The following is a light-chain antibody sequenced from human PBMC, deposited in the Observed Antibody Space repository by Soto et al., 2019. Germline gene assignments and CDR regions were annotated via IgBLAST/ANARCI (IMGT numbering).Light chain of an antibody. CDR1: SSNIGNNY. V-gene: IGLV1-47*01. CDR2: RNN. CDR3: SSYTTSRAYV. J-gene: IGLJ1*01. Sequence: QSVLTQPPSASGTPGQRVTISCSGSSSNIGNNYVYWYQQLPGTAPKLLIYRNNQRPSGVPDRFSGSKSGNTASLTISGLQAEDEADYYCSSYTTSRAYVFGIGTKVTVL.